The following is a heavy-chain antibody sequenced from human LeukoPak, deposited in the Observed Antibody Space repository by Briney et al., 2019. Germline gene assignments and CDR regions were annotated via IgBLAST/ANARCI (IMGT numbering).Heavy chain of an antibody. CDR3: ARGVYDSSGYYSYFDY. CDR2: INTHGGSS. V-gene: IGHV3-64*01. CDR1: GFTFSSYA. D-gene: IGHD3-22*01. J-gene: IGHJ4*02. Sequence: PGGSLRLSCAASGFTFSSYAMHWVRQAPGKGLEYVSAINTHGGSSYYANSVKGRFTISRDNSKNTLYLQMRSQRAGDTAVYYCARGVYDSSGYYSYFDYWGQGTLVTVSS.